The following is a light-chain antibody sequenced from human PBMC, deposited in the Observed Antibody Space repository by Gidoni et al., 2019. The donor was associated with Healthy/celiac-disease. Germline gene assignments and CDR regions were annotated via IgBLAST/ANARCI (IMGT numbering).Light chain of an antibody. CDR1: QSVSSSS. Sequence: DIVLTQSPGTLSLSPGERATLSCRASQSVSSSSLAWYQQKPGQAPRLLIYGASSRATVIPDRFSGSGSGTDFTLTISRLEPEDFAVYYCQQYGSSPPITFGQGTRLEIK. CDR2: GAS. J-gene: IGKJ5*01. CDR3: QQYGSSPPIT. V-gene: IGKV3-20*01.